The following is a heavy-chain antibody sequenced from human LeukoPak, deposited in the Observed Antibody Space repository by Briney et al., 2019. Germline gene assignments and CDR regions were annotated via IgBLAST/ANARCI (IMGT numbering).Heavy chain of an antibody. D-gene: IGHD1-26*01. CDR3: AKSGGYGLIDY. CDR2: IYSSGST. CDR1: GASVSGSPYY. V-gene: IGHV4-39*01. J-gene: IGHJ4*02. Sequence: SETLSLTCTVSGASVSGSPYYWGWIRQPPGKGLEWIGSIYSSGSTYYNASLQSRVTISIETSKSQISLRLNSVTAADTAIYYCAKSGGYGLIDYWGQGTLVTVSS.